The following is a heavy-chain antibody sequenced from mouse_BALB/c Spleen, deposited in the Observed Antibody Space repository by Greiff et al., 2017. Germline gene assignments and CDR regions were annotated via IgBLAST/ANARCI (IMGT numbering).Heavy chain of an antibody. D-gene: IGHD3-1*01. CDR1: GFTFSSFG. CDR3: ARVARTPYAMDY. Sequence: EVKLMESGGGLVQPGGSRKLSCAASGFTFSSFGMHWVRQAPEKGLEWVAYISSGSSTIYYADTVKGRFTISRDNPKNTLFLQMTSLRSEDTAMYYCARVARTPYAMDYWGQGTSVTVSS. V-gene: IGHV5-17*02. CDR2: ISSGSSTI. J-gene: IGHJ4*01.